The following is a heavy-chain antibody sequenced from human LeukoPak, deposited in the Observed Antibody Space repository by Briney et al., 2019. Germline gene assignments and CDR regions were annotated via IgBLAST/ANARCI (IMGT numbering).Heavy chain of an antibody. CDR1: GYSFTSYW. D-gene: IGHD6-19*01. CDR2: IYPGDSDT. CDR3: ARPTSRKGKTGGGWYGY. V-gene: IGHV5-51*01. J-gene: IGHJ4*02. Sequence: GESLKISCKGSGYSFTSYWIGWVRQMPGKGQEWMGIIYPGDSDTRYSPSFQGQVTISADKSISTAYLQWSSLKASDTAMYYRARPTSRKGKTGGGWYGYWGQGTLVTVSS.